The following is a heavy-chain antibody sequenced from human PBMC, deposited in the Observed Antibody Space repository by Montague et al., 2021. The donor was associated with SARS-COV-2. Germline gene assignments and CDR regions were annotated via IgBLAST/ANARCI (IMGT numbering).Heavy chain of an antibody. CDR2: IYYSGST. V-gene: IGHV4-39*01. Sequence: SETLSLTCTVSGGSISSSSYYWGWIRQPPGGGLEWIGSIYYSGSTYYNPSLKSRVTISVHTSKNQFSLKLSSVTAADTAVYYCARGVTMIVVVMRYNWFDPWGQGTLVTVSS. J-gene: IGHJ5*02. CDR3: ARGVTMIVVVMRYNWFDP. D-gene: IGHD3-22*01. CDR1: GGSISSSSYY.